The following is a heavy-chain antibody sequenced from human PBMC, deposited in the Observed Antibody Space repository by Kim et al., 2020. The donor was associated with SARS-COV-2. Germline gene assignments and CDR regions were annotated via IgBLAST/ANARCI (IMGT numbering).Heavy chain of an antibody. J-gene: IGHJ4*02. D-gene: IGHD5-18*01. V-gene: IGHV4-59*08. CDR3: AISGYSYGYGY. CDR2: IYYSGST. Sequence: SETLSLTCTVSGGSISSYYWSWIRQPPGKGLEWIGYIYYSGSTNYNPSLKSRVTISVDTSKNQFSLKLSSVTAADTAVYYCAISGYSYGYGYWGQGTLVTVSS. CDR1: GGSISSYY.